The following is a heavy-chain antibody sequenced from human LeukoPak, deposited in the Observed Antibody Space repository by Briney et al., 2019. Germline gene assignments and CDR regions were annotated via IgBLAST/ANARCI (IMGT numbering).Heavy chain of an antibody. CDR3: AKAGIGVVGYFDY. CDR2: ISYDGSNK. J-gene: IGHJ4*02. CDR1: GFTFSSYA. D-gene: IGHD6-19*01. Sequence: GGSLRLSCAASGFTFSSYAMHWVRQAPGKGLEWVAVISYDGSNKYYADSVKGRFTISRDNSKNTLYLQMNSLRDEDTALYYCAKAGIGVVGYFDYWGQGTLVTVSS. V-gene: IGHV3-30-3*01.